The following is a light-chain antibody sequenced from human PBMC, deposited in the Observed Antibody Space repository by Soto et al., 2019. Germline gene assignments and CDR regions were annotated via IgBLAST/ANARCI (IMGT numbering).Light chain of an antibody. CDR1: QSVTNN. Sequence: VMTQSPATLSVSPGERVTLSCRASQSVTNNLAWYQQKPGQVPRLLIYGASTRASGIPARFSGRGSGTEFSLTISSLQSDDFAVYYCQQYDKWPPYTFGQGTKLEIK. J-gene: IGKJ2*01. CDR3: QQYDKWPPYT. V-gene: IGKV3-15*01. CDR2: GAS.